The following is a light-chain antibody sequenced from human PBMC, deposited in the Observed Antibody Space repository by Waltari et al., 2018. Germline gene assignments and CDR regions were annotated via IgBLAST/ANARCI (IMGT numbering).Light chain of an antibody. CDR2: EKF. V-gene: IGKV1-5*03. CDR3: QQYAESPLT. Sequence: DIQMTQSPSTLSTSVGDSVTISCRASRRIGSSLAWYQQKPGKAPNLLIYEKFHLQSGVPPRFSGNSSGTEFSLIISSLQPHDSAVYYGQQYAESPLTFGRGTKLKIK. CDR1: RRIGSS. J-gene: IGKJ4*01.